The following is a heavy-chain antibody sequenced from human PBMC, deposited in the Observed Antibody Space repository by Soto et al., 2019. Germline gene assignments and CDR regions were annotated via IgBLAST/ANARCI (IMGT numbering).Heavy chain of an antibody. Sequence: QVQLVQSGAEVKKPGSSVKVSCKASGGTFSSYAISWVRQAPGQGLEWMGGIIPIFGTANYAQKFQGRVTITADESTSTAYMELSSLRSADTAVYYCARWWSGYHTPYYYYGMDVWGQGTTVTVSS. D-gene: IGHD3-3*01. J-gene: IGHJ6*02. V-gene: IGHV1-69*01. CDR1: GGTFSSYA. CDR2: IIPIFGTA. CDR3: ARWWSGYHTPYYYYGMDV.